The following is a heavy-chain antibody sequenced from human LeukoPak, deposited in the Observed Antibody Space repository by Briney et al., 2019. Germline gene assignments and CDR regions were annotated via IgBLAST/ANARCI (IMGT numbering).Heavy chain of an antibody. J-gene: IGHJ4*02. D-gene: IGHD6-19*01. V-gene: IGHV3-53*01. CDR1: GFTVITND. CDR3: ARGVEALAANTLAY. Sequence: GGSLRLSCAASGFTVITNDMTWVRQAPGKGLEWVSVLYSDGNTKYADSVQGRFTISRDNSKNTLYLEMNSLSPDDTAVDYCARGVEALAANTLAYWGQGTLVTVSS. CDR2: LYSDGNT.